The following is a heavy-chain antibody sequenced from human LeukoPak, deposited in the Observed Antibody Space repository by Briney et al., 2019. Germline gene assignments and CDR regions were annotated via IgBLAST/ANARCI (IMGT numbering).Heavy chain of an antibody. D-gene: IGHD3-22*01. CDR2: VNPGDSDI. J-gene: IGHJ4*01. CDR3: ARHVDDSSGYYYRTMYYFDY. V-gene: IGHV5-51*01. CDR1: GCSFTNYR. Sequence: GESLKISCKSSGCSFTNYRIGWVRQMPGKGLEWMGIVNPGDSDIRYSPSFEGQVIISADKSISTAYLQWSSLKASGTAMYYCARHVDDSSGYYYRTMYYFDYWGQGTLVTVSS.